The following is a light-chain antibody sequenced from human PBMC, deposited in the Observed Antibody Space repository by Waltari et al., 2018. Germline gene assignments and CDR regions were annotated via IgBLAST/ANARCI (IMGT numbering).Light chain of an antibody. CDR1: SSDVRSYKY. Sequence: QSALTQPASVSGSPGQSITLTCTGTSSDVRSYKYVSWYQQYPGKAPKLLIYAVTQRPSGVADRFSGSKSGNTASLTISGLQAEDEADYYCCSYAGDSLYVFGTGTTVTV. J-gene: IGLJ1*01. CDR2: AVT. V-gene: IGLV2-23*02. CDR3: CSYAGDSLYV.